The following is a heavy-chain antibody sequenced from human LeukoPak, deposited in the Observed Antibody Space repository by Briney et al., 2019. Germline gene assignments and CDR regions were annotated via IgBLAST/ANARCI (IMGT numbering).Heavy chain of an antibody. CDR1: GGSISSYY. Sequence: PSETLSLTCTVSGGSISSYYWSWIRQPPGKRLEWIGYIYTSGGTNYNPSLKSRVTISADKSNNQISLKLSSVTAADTAVYYCARGYSTIDPWGQGTLVTVSS. CDR2: IYTSGGT. J-gene: IGHJ5*02. D-gene: IGHD6-13*01. V-gene: IGHV4-4*09. CDR3: ARGYSTIDP.